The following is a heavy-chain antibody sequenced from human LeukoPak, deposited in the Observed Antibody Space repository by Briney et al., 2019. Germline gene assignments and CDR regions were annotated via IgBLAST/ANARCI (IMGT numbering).Heavy chain of an antibody. D-gene: IGHD2/OR15-2a*01. J-gene: IGHJ3*02. V-gene: IGHV3-11*04. Sequence: GGSLRLSCAASGFTFSDYFMTWIRQAPGKGLEWVSYISSSGNAVYHADSVKGRFTISRGNAKNSLYLQLNSLRAEDTAVYYCARAFLDGFDIWGQGTMVTVSS. CDR3: ARAFLDGFDI. CDR2: ISSSGNAV. CDR1: GFTFSDYF.